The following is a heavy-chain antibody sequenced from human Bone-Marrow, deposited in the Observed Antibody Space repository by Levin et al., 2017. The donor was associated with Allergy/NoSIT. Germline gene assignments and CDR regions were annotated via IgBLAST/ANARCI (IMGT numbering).Heavy chain of an antibody. D-gene: IGHD5-18*01. Sequence: SETLSLTCAVSGGSISSGGYSWSWIRQPPGKGLEWIGYIYHSGSTYYNPSLKSRVTISVDRSKNQFSLKLSSVTAADTAVYYCARGGGVQLWLPIDYWGQGTLVTVSS. CDR3: ARGGGVQLWLPIDY. V-gene: IGHV4-30-2*01. J-gene: IGHJ4*02. CDR2: IYHSGST. CDR1: GGSISSGGYS.